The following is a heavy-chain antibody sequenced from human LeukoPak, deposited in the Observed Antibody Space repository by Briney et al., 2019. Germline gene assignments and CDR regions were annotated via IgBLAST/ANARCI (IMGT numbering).Heavy chain of an antibody. V-gene: IGHV4-59*08. CDR1: GVSISSYY. CDR2: IYYSGST. J-gene: IGHJ5*02. D-gene: IGHD3-3*01. CDR3: ARHMNDFWSGYSRFDP. Sequence: PSETLSLTCTGSGVSISSYYWSWIGQPPGKAREWVGYIYYSGSTNYNPSLKSRVTISVDTSKNQFSLKLSSVTAADTAVYYCARHMNDFWSGYSRFDPWGQGTLVTVSS.